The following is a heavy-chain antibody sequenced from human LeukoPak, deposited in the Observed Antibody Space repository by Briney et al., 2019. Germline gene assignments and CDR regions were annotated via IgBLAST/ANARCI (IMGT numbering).Heavy chain of an antibody. D-gene: IGHD1-26*01. Sequence: SETLSLTCTVSGASISNYYWSWIRQTPEKGLEWMGHIHSSGGSSYYPSLKSRLTLSIDTSRNQLSLKLPSVTAADTAVYFWARLGSHHDFWGQGALVTVSS. CDR1: GASISNYY. CDR3: ARLGSHHDF. V-gene: IGHV4-4*09. CDR2: IHSSGGS. J-gene: IGHJ4*02.